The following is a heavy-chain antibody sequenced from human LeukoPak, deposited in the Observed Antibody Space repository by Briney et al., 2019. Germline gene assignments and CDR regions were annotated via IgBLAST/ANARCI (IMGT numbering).Heavy chain of an antibody. V-gene: IGHV1-69*05. J-gene: IGHJ4*02. CDR1: GGTFSSYA. D-gene: IGHD3-10*01. Sequence: SVKVSCKASGGTFSSYAISWVRQAPGQGLEWMGGIIPIFGTANYAQKFQGRVTITTDESTSTAYMELSSLRSEDTAVYYCARGVGDTMVSGATSGLLDYWGQGTLVTVSS. CDR2: IIPIFGTA. CDR3: ARGVGDTMVSGATSGLLDY.